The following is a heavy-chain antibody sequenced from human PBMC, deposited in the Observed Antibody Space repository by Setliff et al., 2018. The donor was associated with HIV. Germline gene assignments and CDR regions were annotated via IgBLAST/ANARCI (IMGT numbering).Heavy chain of an antibody. Sequence: PSETLSLTCDVSGFSISSRYYWGWIRQSPGRGLEWIGSLYYSGSTYYNPSLKSRVTISVDTSKNQFSLKLTSVTAADTAVYYCARLPFSGYLRIDAFDIWGQGTMVTVSS. CDR3: ARLPFSGYLRIDAFDI. CDR1: GFSISSRYY. V-gene: IGHV4-38-2*01. CDR2: LYYSGST. D-gene: IGHD3-22*01. J-gene: IGHJ3*02.